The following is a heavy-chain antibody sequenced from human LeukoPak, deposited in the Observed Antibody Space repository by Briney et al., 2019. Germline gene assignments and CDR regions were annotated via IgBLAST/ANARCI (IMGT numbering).Heavy chain of an antibody. J-gene: IGHJ5*02. Sequence: SVKVSCKASGGTFSSYAISWVRQAPGQGLEWMGRIIPIFGTANYAQKFQGRVTITPDESTSTAYMELSSLRSEDTAVYYCARDHSSSGEGNWFDPWGQGTLVTVSS. CDR3: ARDHSSSGEGNWFDP. CDR2: IIPIFGTA. V-gene: IGHV1-69*15. D-gene: IGHD6-6*01. CDR1: GGTFSSYA.